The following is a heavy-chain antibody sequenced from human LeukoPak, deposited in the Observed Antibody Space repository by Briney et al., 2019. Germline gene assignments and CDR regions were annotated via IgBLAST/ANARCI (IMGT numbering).Heavy chain of an antibody. V-gene: IGHV1-69*04. CDR2: IIPILGIA. J-gene: IGHJ4*02. CDR3: ARDLGYYDSVWD. Sequence: SVKVSCKASGGTFSSYAISWVRQAPGQGLEWMGRIIPILGIANYAQKFQGRVTITADKSTSTAHMELSSLRSEDTAVYYCARDLGYYDSVWDWGQGTLVTVSS. D-gene: IGHD3-22*01. CDR1: GGTFSSYA.